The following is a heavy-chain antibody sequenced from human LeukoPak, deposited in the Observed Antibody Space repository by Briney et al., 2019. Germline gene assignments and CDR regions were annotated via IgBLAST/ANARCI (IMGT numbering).Heavy chain of an antibody. J-gene: IGHJ4*01. V-gene: IGHV3-7*01. CDR1: GFTFNKYW. CDR2: VNQDGTQK. D-gene: IGHD6-19*01. CDR3: VRDVSSGWAFDY. Sequence: GGSLTLSCSASGFTFNKYWMSWIRQLPGQGLEWVANVNQDGTQKYYVDSVKGRFTNSSDNARNLLYLQMNSLRAEDTAVYYCVRDVSSGWAFDYWGHGTLVTVSS.